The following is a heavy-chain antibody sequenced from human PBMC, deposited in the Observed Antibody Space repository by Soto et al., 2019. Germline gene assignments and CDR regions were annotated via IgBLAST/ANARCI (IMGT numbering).Heavy chain of an antibody. CDR1: GYTFTSYG. CDR2: TSAYNGNT. D-gene: IGHD2-15*01. V-gene: IGHV1-18*01. Sequence: ASVKVSCKASGYTFTSYGISWVRQAPGQGLEWMGWTSAYNGNTNYAQKLQGRVTMTEDTSTDTAYMELSSLRSEDTAVYYCATPLGRYYYGMDVWGQGTTVTVSS. J-gene: IGHJ6*02. CDR3: ATPLGRYYYGMDV.